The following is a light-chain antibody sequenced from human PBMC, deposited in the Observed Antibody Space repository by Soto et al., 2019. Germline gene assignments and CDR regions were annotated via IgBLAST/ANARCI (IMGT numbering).Light chain of an antibody. CDR1: QSVSSSY. V-gene: IGKV3-20*01. CDR3: QQYDGSPWT. CDR2: GAS. Sequence: EIVLTQSPGTLSLSPGERATLSCRASQSVSSSYLAWYQQKPGQAPRLLTYGASSRATGIPDRFSGSGSGTDFTLTISRLEPEDFAVYYCQQYDGSPWTFGQGTKVEIK. J-gene: IGKJ1*01.